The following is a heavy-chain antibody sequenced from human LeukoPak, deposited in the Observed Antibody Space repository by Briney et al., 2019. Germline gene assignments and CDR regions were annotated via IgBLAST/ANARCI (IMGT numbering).Heavy chain of an antibody. Sequence: GGSLRLSCTASAFTFGDYTLSWVRQAPGKGLEWVSSISSSGDTIDYADSVKGRFTISRDNAKNSLYLQMNSLRAEDTAVYYCARSPSSSDPWGQGALVTVSS. D-gene: IGHD3-16*02. V-gene: IGHV3-48*03. CDR3: ARSPSSSDP. CDR2: ISSSGDTI. CDR1: AFTFGDYT. J-gene: IGHJ5*02.